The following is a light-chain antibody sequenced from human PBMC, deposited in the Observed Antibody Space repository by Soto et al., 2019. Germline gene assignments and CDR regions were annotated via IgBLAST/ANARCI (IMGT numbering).Light chain of an antibody. J-gene: IGKJ2*01. CDR1: QSILYSSNNKNQ. CDR3: QQYNSPPYT. V-gene: IGKV4-1*01. Sequence: DIVMTQSPDSLAVSLGERATINCKSSQSILYSSNNKNQLAWYQQKPGQPPKLLMYWASTRQSGVPDRFSGSESGTDFTLTISSLQAEDVAVYYCQQYNSPPYTFGQETKLEI. CDR2: WAS.